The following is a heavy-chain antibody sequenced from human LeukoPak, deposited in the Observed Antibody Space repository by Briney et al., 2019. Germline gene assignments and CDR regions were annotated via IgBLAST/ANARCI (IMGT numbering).Heavy chain of an antibody. CDR3: ARAVATIPYY. CDR2: TNSDGSSS. Sequence: QPGGSLRLSCAASGFSFSSYWMHWVRQVPGKGLVWVSRTNSDGSSSTYADSVKGRFTISRDSAKNTLYLQMNSLRAEDTAVYYCARAVATIPYYWGQGTLVTVSS. CDR1: GFSFSSYW. D-gene: IGHD5-12*01. J-gene: IGHJ4*02. V-gene: IGHV3-74*01.